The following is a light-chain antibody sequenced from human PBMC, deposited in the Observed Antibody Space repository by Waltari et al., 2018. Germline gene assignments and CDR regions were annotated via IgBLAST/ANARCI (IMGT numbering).Light chain of an antibody. J-gene: IGKJ1*01. V-gene: IGKV3-20*01. CDR1: QSVSRS. CDR3: QHYVRLPVS. Sequence: EIVLTQSPGTLSLSPGERATLSCRASQSVSRSLAWYQQKPGQAPRPLIYGASSRATGVPDRFSGSGSGTDFSLTISRLEPEDCAVYYCQHYVRLPVSFGQGTKVEIK. CDR2: GAS.